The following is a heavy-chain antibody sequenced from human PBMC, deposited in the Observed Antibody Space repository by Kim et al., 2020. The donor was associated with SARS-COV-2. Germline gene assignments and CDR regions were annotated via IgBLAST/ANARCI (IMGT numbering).Heavy chain of an antibody. Sequence: GGSLRLSCAASGFTFSSYEMNWVRQAPGKGLEWVSYISSSGSTIYYADSVKGRFTISRDNAKNSLYLQMNSLRAEDTAVYYCASCLTNVEGVFQTDTSLDYWGQGTLVTVSS. CDR3: ASCLTNVEGVFQTDTSLDY. J-gene: IGHJ4*02. V-gene: IGHV3-48*03. CDR2: ISSSGSTI. D-gene: IGHD6-13*01. CDR1: GFTFSSYE.